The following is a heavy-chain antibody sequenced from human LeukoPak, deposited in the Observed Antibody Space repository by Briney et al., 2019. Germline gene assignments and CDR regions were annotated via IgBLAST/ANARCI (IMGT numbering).Heavy chain of an antibody. V-gene: IGHV1-69*04. CDR2: IIPILGIA. J-gene: IGHJ5*02. CDR1: GGTFSSYT. CDR3: ARDLDYYGSGSYYNSVWFDP. Sequence: SVKVSCKASGGTFSSYTISWVRQAPGQGLEWMGRIIPILGIADYAQKFQGRVTITADKSTSTAYMELSSLRSEDTAVYYCARDLDYYGSGSYYNSVWFDPWGQGTLVTVSS. D-gene: IGHD3-10*01.